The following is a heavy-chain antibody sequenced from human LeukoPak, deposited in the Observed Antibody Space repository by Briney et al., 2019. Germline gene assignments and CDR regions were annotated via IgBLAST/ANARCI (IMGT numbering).Heavy chain of an antibody. J-gene: IGHJ3*02. D-gene: IGHD4-23*01. CDR2: IYPGYSDA. CDR1: GYKLTNNW. Sequence: GESLKISCKISGYKLTNNWIGWVRQVPGKGLEWMGLIYPGYSDAKYSPSFQGQVTLSVDASISTAYLQWSSLKASDTAMYYCARHPTTVGGRAFDIWGQGTMVTVSS. V-gene: IGHV5-51*01. CDR3: ARHPTTVGGRAFDI.